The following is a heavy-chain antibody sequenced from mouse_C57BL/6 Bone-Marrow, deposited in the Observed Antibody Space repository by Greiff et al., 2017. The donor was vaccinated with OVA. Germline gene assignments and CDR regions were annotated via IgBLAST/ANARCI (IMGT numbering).Heavy chain of an antibody. D-gene: IGHD4-1*01. CDR3: ARWELGLAY. CDR2: IYPRSGNT. CDR1: GYTFTSYG. V-gene: IGHV1-81*01. J-gene: IGHJ2*01. Sequence: QVQLQQSGAELARPGASVKLSCKASGYTFTSYGISWVKQRTGQGLEWIVEIYPRSGNTYYNEKFKGKATLTADKSSSTAYMELRSLTSEDSAVYFCARWELGLAYWGQGTTLTVSS.